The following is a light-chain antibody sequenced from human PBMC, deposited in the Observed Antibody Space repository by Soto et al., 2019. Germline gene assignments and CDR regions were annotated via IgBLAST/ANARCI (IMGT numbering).Light chain of an antibody. CDR1: QGLKF. CDR2: EAT. J-gene: IGKJ5*01. CDR3: QHCDNLP. V-gene: IGKV1-12*01. Sequence: DIQMTQSPSSVSASVGDTVTITCRASQGLKFLAWYQQKPGKAPRLLIYEATNLQSGVPPRFSGSGSGTDFTFTISSLQPEHIATYYCQHCDNLPFGQGTRLEIK.